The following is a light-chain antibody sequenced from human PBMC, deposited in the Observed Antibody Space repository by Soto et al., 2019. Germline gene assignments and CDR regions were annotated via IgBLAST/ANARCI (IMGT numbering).Light chain of an antibody. CDR3: QQSYSSPT. V-gene: IGKV1-39*01. J-gene: IGKJ3*01. Sequence: DIQMTQSPSSLSASVGDRVTITCRASQSISIYLNWYQQKPGKAPKILIYAASTLQSGFPSRFSGSGYGTDFNLTISSLQPEDFANYYCQQSYSSPTFGPGTKVDIK. CDR1: QSISIY. CDR2: AAS.